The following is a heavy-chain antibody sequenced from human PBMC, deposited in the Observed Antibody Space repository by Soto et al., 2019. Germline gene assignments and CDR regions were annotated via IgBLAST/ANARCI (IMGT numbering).Heavy chain of an antibody. CDR3: AKDGSLVGPDYYMDG. J-gene: IGHJ6*03. CDR2: ISWNSGSI. Sequence: GGSLRLSCAATGFTFDDYAMHWVRQSPGKGLEWVSGISWNSGSIDYAESVKGRFTISRDNAKNSLYLQMNSLRAEDTALYYCAKDGSLVGPDYYMDGWGKGTTVTVSS. D-gene: IGHD2-21*01. V-gene: IGHV3-9*01. CDR1: GFTFDDYA.